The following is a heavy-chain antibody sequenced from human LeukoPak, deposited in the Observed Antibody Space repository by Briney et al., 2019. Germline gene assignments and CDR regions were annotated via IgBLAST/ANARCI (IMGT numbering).Heavy chain of an antibody. CDR1: GASISNSY. CDR2: ISYSEDT. CDR3: ARLSGSQTTPF. V-gene: IGHV4-59*08. J-gene: IGHJ4*02. Sequence: SETLSLSCSVSGASISNSYWSWIRQSPGKGLEWIGNISYSEDTNYNPSLKSRVTMSVDTSKNQFSLKLSSVTAADTAVYYCARLSGSQTTPFWGQGTLVTVSS. D-gene: IGHD1-26*01.